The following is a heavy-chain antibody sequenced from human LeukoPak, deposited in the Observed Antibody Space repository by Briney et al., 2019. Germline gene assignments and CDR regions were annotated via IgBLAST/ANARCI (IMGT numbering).Heavy chain of an antibody. Sequence: SVSVSLFYKVSGYTLTRYYMHGVTQAPAQGREGVGWIHSNSGGTDYAQKFQGRVTMTRDTSISTAYMELSRLRSDDTAVYYCAVRWFGELYPYYWGEGTLVTVSS. J-gene: IGHJ4*02. D-gene: IGHD3-10*01. CDR3: AVRWFGELYPYY. CDR2: IHSNSGGT. CDR1: GYTLTRYY. V-gene: IGHV1-2*02.